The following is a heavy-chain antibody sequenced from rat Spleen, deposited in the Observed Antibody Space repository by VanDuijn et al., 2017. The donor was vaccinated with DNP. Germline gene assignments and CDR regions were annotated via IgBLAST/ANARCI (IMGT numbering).Heavy chain of an antibody. CDR2: INSAGSI. D-gene: IGHD1-6*01. J-gene: IGHJ2*01. Sequence: EVQLQESGPGLVKPSQSLSLTCSVTGYSITSSYRWNWIRKFPGHKLEWMGYINSAGSIEYNPSLKGRISITSDTSKNQFFLQVNSVTTDDTATYYCTRGAILRSFDYWGQGVMVTASS. CDR3: TRGAILRSFDY. V-gene: IGHV3-3*01. CDR1: GYSITSSYR.